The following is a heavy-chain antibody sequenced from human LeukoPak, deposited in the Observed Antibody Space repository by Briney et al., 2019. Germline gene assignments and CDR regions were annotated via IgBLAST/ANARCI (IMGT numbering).Heavy chain of an antibody. D-gene: IGHD2-2*01. CDR2: ISSSSSYT. CDR3: ARSCSSTSCPFDY. V-gene: IGHV3-11*06. Sequence: GGSLRLSCAASGFTFSDYYMSWIRQAPGKGLEWVSYISSSSSYTNYADSVKGRFTISRDNAKNSLYLQMNSPRAEDTAVYYCARSCSSTSCPFDYWGQGTLVTVSS. CDR1: GFTFSDYY. J-gene: IGHJ4*02.